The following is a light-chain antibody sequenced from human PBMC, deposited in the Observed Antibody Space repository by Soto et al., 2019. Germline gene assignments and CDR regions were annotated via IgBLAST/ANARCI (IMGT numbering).Light chain of an antibody. CDR3: QQYETFSGT. V-gene: IGKV1-5*01. J-gene: IGKJ1*01. CDR2: DAS. CDR1: QTISSW. Sequence: DIQMTQSPSTLSGSVGDRVTITCRASQTISSWLAWYQQKPGEAPKLLIYDASALPRGVPSRFSGSGSGTKFTLTIASLQPDDFATYYCQQYETFSGTFGPGTKVDTK.